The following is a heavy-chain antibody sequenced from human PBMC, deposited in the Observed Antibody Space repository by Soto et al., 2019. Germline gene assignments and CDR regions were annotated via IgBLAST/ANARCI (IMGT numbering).Heavy chain of an antibody. V-gene: IGHV4-61*01. Sequence: PSETLSLTCTVSGGSVRSGRYYWGWIRQPPGKGLEWIGYVYYIGSTNYNPSLKSRATISIDTFNDQFSLKLTSVTAADTAVYYCVRDPGMEPNYYYGMDVWGQGTTVTVSS. J-gene: IGHJ6*02. CDR2: VYYIGST. D-gene: IGHD1-1*01. CDR1: GGSVRSGRYY. CDR3: VRDPGMEPNYYYGMDV.